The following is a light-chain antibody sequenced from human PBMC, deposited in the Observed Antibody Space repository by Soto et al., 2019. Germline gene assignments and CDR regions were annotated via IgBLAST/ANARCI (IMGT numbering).Light chain of an antibody. Sequence: QSALTQPASVSGSPGQSITISCTGTSSDFGSYNLVSWYRHHPGKAPKLMIYEVSKRPSGVSNRFSGSKSGNTASLTIYGLQAEDEADYYCSSYAGSSTFVVFGGGTQLTVL. J-gene: IGLJ2*01. CDR3: SSYAGSSTFVV. CDR1: SSDFGSYNL. CDR2: EVS. V-gene: IGLV2-23*02.